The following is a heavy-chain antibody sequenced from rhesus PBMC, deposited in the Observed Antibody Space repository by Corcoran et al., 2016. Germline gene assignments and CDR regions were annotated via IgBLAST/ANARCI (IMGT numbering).Heavy chain of an antibody. CDR1: GGSLIRTH. V-gene: IGHV4-169*01. J-gene: IGHJ4*01. CDR3: ARGDY. CDR2: IYGSGSST. Sequence: QLQLQASGPGLVKPSETLSVTCAVSGGSLIRTHWSWIRQAPGKGLEGIGYIYGSGSSTNYNPSLKSRVTLSVDTSKNQLSLKLSSVTAADTAVYYCARGDYWGQGVLVTVSS.